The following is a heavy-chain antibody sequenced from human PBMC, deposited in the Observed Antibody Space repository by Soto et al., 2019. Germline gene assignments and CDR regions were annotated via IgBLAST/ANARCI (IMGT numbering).Heavy chain of an antibody. CDR2: IGRTSSYM. CDR1: GFTFSTYI. CDR3: ARSQDLRY. D-gene: IGHD1-20*01. Sequence: SLRLSCTASGFTFSTYIMTWVRQAPGKGLEWVSSIGRTSSYMYYADSVKGRFTVSRDNARNSLYLQLSSLRAEDTAVYYCARSQDLRYWGQGTPVTVSS. V-gene: IGHV3-21*01. J-gene: IGHJ4*02.